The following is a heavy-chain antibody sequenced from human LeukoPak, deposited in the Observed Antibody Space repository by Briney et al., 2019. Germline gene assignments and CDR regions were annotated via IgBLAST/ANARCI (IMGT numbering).Heavy chain of an antibody. J-gene: IGHJ6*02. CDR3: ASLVYYDFLTGNYYYAMDV. D-gene: IGHD3-9*01. CDR2: MYYGGST. CDR1: GGSISGSRHY. Sequence: SETLSPTCAVSGGSISGSRHYWTWIRQPPGKGLEWMGSMYYGGSTYLNPSLKSRVTIAADTSKKQFSLKLNSVTAADTAVYYCASLVYYDFLTGNYYYAMDVWGQGTTVIVSS. V-gene: IGHV4-39*01.